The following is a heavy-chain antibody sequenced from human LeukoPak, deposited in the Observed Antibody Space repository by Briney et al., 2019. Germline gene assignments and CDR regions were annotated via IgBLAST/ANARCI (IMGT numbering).Heavy chain of an antibody. V-gene: IGHV3-30*04. CDR2: IFYDGSIQ. CDR3: ARELNGAFDP. J-gene: IGHJ5*02. Sequence: SGGSLRLSCTASGFTFSNYAMHWVRQAPGKGLEWVAVIFYDGSIQYYADSVKGRFTISRDNAKNSLYLQMNSLRASDTAVYYCARELNGAFDPWGQGTLVTVSS. CDR1: GFTFSNYA. D-gene: IGHD1-1*01.